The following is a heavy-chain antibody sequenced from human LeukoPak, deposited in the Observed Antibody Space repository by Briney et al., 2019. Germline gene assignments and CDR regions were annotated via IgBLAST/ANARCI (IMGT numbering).Heavy chain of an antibody. CDR1: GYKFSNYG. J-gene: IGHJ4*02. V-gene: IGHV1-18*01. CDR2: ISGFSGNT. Sequence: ASVKVSCKASGYKFSNYGISWVRQAPGQGLEWMGWISGFSGNTNYAQKFQDRVTLSTDTSTSTVYMDLRSLISDDTAVYYCARDPEHFDLYESSGQLDSWGQGTQVTVSS. CDR3: ARDPEHFDLYESSGQLDS. D-gene: IGHD3-22*01.